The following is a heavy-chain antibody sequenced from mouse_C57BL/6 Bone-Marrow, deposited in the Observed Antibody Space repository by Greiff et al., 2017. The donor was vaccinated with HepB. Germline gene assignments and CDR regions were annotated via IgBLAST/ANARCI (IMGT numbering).Heavy chain of an antibody. CDR1: GYTFTSYW. CDR2: INPSNGGT. D-gene: IGHD1-1*01. J-gene: IGHJ1*03. V-gene: IGHV1-53*01. Sequence: QVQLKQPGTELVKPGASVKLSCKASGYTFTSYWMHWVKQRPGQGLEWIGNINPSNGGTNYNEKFKSKATLTVDKSSSTAYMQLSSLTSEDSAVYYCARFTTVVADWYFDVWGTGTTVTVSS. CDR3: ARFTTVVADWYFDV.